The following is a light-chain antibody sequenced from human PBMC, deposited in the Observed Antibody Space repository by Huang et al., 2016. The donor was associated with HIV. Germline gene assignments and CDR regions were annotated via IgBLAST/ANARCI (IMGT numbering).Light chain of an antibody. CDR1: QDITND. CDR2: AAS. J-gene: IGKJ1*01. CDR3: LQDFNYPRT. V-gene: IGKV1-6*02. Sequence: IPLTQSPSSLSASVGDRVTITCRASQDITNDLGLYQQKPGKAPKLLISAASTLRSGVPSRFSGSGSGTDFTLTISSLQPEDFATYSCLQDFNYPRTFGQGTRVEIK.